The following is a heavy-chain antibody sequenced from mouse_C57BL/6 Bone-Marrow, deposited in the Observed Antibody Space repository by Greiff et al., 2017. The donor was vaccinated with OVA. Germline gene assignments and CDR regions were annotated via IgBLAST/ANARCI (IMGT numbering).Heavy chain of an antibody. D-gene: IGHD3-2*02. J-gene: IGHJ2*01. CDR1: GYAFTNYL. Sequence: QVQLQQSGAELVRPGTSVKVSCKASGYAFTNYLIEWVKQRPGQGLEWIGVINPGSGGTNYNEKFKGKATLTADKSSSTAYMQLSSLTSEDSAVYFCARRQLRLRGYFDYWGQGTTLTVYS. CDR3: ARRQLRLRGYFDY. V-gene: IGHV1-54*01. CDR2: INPGSGGT.